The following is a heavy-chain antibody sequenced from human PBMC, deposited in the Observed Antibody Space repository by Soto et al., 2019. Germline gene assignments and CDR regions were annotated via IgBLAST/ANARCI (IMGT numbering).Heavy chain of an antibody. J-gene: IGHJ6*03. Sequence: GGSLRLSCAASGFTFDDYGMSWVRQAPGKGLEWVSGINWNGGSKGYADSVKGRFTISRDNAKNSLYLQMNSLRAEDTALYHCAGVGEVATIKDFDYYYYMDVWGKGTTVTVSS. CDR2: INWNGGSK. CDR1: GFTFDDYG. CDR3: AGVGEVATIKDFDYYYYMDV. D-gene: IGHD5-12*01. V-gene: IGHV3-20*01.